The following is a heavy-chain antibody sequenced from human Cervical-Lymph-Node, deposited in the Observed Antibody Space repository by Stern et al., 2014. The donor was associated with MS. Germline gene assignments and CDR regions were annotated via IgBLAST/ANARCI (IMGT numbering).Heavy chain of an antibody. CDR1: GFSLSDAW. CDR2: IKGKSDGGTT. D-gene: IGHD6-19*01. J-gene: IGHJ1*01. V-gene: IGHV3-15*01. CDR3: TTDRLEVAGPQFQH. Sequence: VQLVESGGDLVKPGGSLRLSCAASGFSLSDAWMSWVRQAPGKGLEWVRRIKGKSDGGTTDYAAPVKGRFTISRDESKNTLYLQTNSLKTEDTAVYFCTTDRLEVAGPQFQHWGQGTLVTVSS.